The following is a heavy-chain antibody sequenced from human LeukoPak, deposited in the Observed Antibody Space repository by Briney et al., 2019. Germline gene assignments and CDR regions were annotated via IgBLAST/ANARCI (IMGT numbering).Heavy chain of an antibody. V-gene: IGHV3-15*01. Sequence: GGSLRLSCEASGFTFSNAWMSWVRQAPGKGLEWVGRIKRKTDGGTTDYAAPVKGRFTISRDDSKNTLYLQMNSLKTEDTGVYYCTTEIVRRRVRGAWGDYWGQGTLVTVPS. CDR1: GFTFSNAW. D-gene: IGHD3-10*01. CDR3: TTEIVRRRVRGAWGDY. CDR2: IKRKTDGGTT. J-gene: IGHJ4*02.